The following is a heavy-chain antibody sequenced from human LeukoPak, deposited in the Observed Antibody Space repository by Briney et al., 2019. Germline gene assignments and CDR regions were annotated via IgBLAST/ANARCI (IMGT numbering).Heavy chain of an antibody. CDR1: GYSFTRNW. Sequence: GESLKISCKGSGYSFTRNWNGWVRQMPGKGLEWMGIIYPGDSNTRYSPSFQGQVTISADKSITTAYLQWSSLKASDTAIYYCARLMETTMVTEFDYWGQGTLVTVSS. V-gene: IGHV5-51*01. CDR2: IYPGDSNT. D-gene: IGHD5-18*01. J-gene: IGHJ4*02. CDR3: ARLMETTMVTEFDY.